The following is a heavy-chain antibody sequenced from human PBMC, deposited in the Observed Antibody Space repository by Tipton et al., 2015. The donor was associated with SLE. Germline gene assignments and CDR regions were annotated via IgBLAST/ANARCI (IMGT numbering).Heavy chain of an antibody. D-gene: IGHD4-23*01. CDR1: GAPIGRSNW. Sequence: TLSLTCAVSGAPIGRSNWWSWVRQPPGKGLEWIGEGYLGEGYHSGRTNCNPSLKSRVTISVETSKKQISLKLTSVTAADTAVYYCARGGTGDGGNPFDPWGQGTLVTVSS. CDR2: GYLGEGYHSGRT. V-gene: IGHV4-4*02. CDR3: ARGGTGDGGNPFDP. J-gene: IGHJ5*02.